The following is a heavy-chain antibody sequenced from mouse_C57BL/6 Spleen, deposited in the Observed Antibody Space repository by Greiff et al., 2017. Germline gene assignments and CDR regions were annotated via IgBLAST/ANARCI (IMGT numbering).Heavy chain of an antibody. D-gene: IGHD1-1*01. Sequence: VQLQQSGAELVKPGASVKLSCTASGFNIKDSYMHWVKQRTEQGLEWIGRIDPEDGETKYDPKFQGKATITADTSSNTAYLQLSSLTSEDTAVYYCAFITTVGFAYWGQGTLVTVSA. CDR2: IDPEDGET. CDR3: AFITTVGFAY. J-gene: IGHJ3*01. V-gene: IGHV14-2*01. CDR1: GFNIKDSY.